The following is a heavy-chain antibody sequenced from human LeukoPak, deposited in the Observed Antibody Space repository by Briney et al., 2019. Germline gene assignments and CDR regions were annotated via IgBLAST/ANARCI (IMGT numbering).Heavy chain of an antibody. CDR3: ARVLVEMPNIVVVPARFGP. J-gene: IGHJ5*02. Sequence: ASVKLSCTASASTFTSYGISWVRQAPGQGLERMGWSSAYNGNTNYAQKLQGRVTMTTATSTSTASMELRSLRSDDTAGYYCARVLVEMPNIVVVPARFGPWGQGTLVTVSS. V-gene: IGHV1-18*01. D-gene: IGHD2-2*01. CDR1: ASTFTSYG. CDR2: SSAYNGNT.